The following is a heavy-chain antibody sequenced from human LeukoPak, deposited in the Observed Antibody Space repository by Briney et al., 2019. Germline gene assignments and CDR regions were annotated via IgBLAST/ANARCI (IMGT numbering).Heavy chain of an antibody. CDR1: GFTFSSNW. Sequence: PGRCLRLSCAAAGFTFSSNWMSWVRQAPGKGREWVASMKQEGSEKKYVDSVKGRFTIPRDNPKKSLYLQMNSLRAEHTAVYYCASHSGSYLYYFDYWGQGTLVTVSS. CDR2: MKQEGSEK. D-gene: IGHD1-26*01. CDR3: ASHSGSYLYYFDY. J-gene: IGHJ4*02. V-gene: IGHV3-7*01.